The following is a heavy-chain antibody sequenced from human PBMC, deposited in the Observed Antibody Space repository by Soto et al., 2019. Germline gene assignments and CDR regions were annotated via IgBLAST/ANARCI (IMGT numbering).Heavy chain of an antibody. CDR1: GGSISGYD. V-gene: IGHV4-59*01. J-gene: IGHJ6*02. CDR2: MYNTGST. CDR3: ARDLWGYCGTDCYPLDV. Sequence: SETLSLTCTVSGGSISGYDWSWIRPTPGMGLEWIGYMYNTGSTVYNPSFKSRVTISVDTSKNQFSLKLNSVTAADTAVYYCARDLWGYCGTDCYPLDVWGQGTTVTVSS. D-gene: IGHD2-21*02.